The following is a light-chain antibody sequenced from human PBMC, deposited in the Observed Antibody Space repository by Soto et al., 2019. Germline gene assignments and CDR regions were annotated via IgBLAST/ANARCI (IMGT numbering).Light chain of an antibody. Sequence: DIVMTQSPDSLAVSLVESATINCKSSQSVLYSSNNKNYLAWYQQKPGQPPKLLIYWASTRESGVPDRFSGSESGTDFTLTISSLQAEDVAVYYCQQYYSTPYTFGQGTKLEIK. CDR1: QSVLYSSNNKNY. CDR3: QQYYSTPYT. J-gene: IGKJ2*01. CDR2: WAS. V-gene: IGKV4-1*01.